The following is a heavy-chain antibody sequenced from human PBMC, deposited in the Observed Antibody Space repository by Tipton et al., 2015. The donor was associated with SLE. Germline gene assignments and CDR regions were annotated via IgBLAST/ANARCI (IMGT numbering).Heavy chain of an antibody. D-gene: IGHD2-15*01. Sequence: SLRLSCAASRFIFRNYGMSWVRQAPGKGLEWVSTISGSGGGTKYADSVKGRFTISRDKSKNTLFLQMNSLRVADTAVYYCAKHRSLLQGLTGEAFDIWGQGTAIIVSS. J-gene: IGHJ3*02. CDR1: RFIFRNYG. V-gene: IGHV3-23*01. CDR3: AKHRSLLQGLTGEAFDI. CDR2: ISGSGGGT.